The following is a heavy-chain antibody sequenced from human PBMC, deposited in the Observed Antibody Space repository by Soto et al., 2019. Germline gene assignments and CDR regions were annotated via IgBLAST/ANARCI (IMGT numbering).Heavy chain of an antibody. CDR1: GGSFSGYY. D-gene: IGHD3-10*01. V-gene: IGHV4-34*01. J-gene: IGHJ4*02. CDR2: INHSGST. CDR3: ARGSRRWFGELFH. Sequence: PSETLSLTCAVYGGSFSGYYWSWIRQPPGKGLEWIGEINHSGSTNYNPSLKSRVTISVDTSKNQFSLKLSSVTAADTAVYYCARGSRRWFGELFHWGQGTLVTVS.